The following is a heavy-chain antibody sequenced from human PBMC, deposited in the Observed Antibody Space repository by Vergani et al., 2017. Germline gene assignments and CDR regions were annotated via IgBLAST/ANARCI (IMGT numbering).Heavy chain of an antibody. CDR2: IRSKANSYAT. V-gene: IGHV3-73*01. CDR3: TRHGYYYYGMDV. J-gene: IGHJ6*02. Sequence: EVQLVESGGGLVQPGGSLKLSCAASGFTFSGSGMHWVRQASGKGLEWVGRIRSKANSYATAYAASVKGRFTISRDDSKNTAYLQMNSLKTEDTAVYYCTRHGYYYYGMDVWGQGTTVTVSS. CDR1: GFTFSGSG.